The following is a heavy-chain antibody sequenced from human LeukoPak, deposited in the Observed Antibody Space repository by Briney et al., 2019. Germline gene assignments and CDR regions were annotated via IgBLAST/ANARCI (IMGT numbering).Heavy chain of an antibody. V-gene: IGHV1-46*01. CDR1: GYNFTSYY. CDR3: ARDLVVVTGLRTRGSFDI. J-gene: IGHJ3*02. CDR2: INPSGGTT. Sequence: EASVKVSCKASGYNFTSYYMHWVRQAPGQGLERMGIINPSGGTTSYAQKFQGRVTVTRDTSTSTVYMELSSLRSEDTAVYYCARDLVVVTGLRTRGSFDIWGQGTMVTVSS. D-gene: IGHD2-21*02.